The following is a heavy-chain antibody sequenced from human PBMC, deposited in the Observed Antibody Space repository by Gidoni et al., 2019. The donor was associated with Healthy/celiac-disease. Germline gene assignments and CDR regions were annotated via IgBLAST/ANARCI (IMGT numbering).Heavy chain of an antibody. CDR1: GGSIRSGGYY. D-gene: IGHD1-1*01. Sequence: QVQLQESGPGLVKPSQTLSLNCTVSGGSIRSGGYYWSWTRQHPGKGLDWLGYIYYRGSTYNNPSLKSRVTISVDKSKNQFSLKLSSVTAADTAVYYCARGGLEGSPFDYWGQGTLVTVSS. V-gene: IGHV4-31*03. J-gene: IGHJ4*02. CDR2: IYYRGST. CDR3: ARGGLEGSPFDY.